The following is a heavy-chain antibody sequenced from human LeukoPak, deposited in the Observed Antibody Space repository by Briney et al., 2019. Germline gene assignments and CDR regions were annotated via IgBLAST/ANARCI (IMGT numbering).Heavy chain of an antibody. V-gene: IGHV6-1*01. D-gene: IGHD6-19*01. J-gene: IGHJ4*02. CDR1: GDSVSSNSAT. CDR3: ARAPHGSGCDY. CDR2: TYYRSKWYN. Sequence: SQTLSLTCAISGDSVSSNSATWIWIRQSPSRGLEWLGRTYYRSKWYNDYGLSVKSRITVNPDTSKNQLSLQLNSVTPEDTAVYYCARAPHGSGCDYWSQGALVTVSS.